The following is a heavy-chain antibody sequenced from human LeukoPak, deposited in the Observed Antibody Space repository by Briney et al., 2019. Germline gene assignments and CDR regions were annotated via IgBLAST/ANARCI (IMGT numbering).Heavy chain of an antibody. CDR1: GGTISSNSYY. J-gene: IGHJ4*02. CDR2: IHHSGST. CDR3: ARYCRLPTCYPNYF. Sequence: PSETLSPTCTVSGGTISSNSYYWGWIRQPPGEGLEWIGSIHHSGSTYYNPSLKSRVTISVDTSKNHFSLKLSSVTAADTAVYYCARYCRLPTCYPNYFWGQGTLVTVSS. V-gene: IGHV4-39*02. D-gene: IGHD2-15*01.